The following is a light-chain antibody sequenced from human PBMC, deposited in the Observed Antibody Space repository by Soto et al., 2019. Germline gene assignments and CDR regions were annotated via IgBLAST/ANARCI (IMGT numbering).Light chain of an antibody. CDR1: QSISSY. V-gene: IGKV1-39*01. CDR3: QQSDITPIP. J-gene: IGKJ5*01. CDR2: AAS. Sequence: DIQMTQSQSSLSSSVGARVTITCRASQSISSYLNWYQQKPGKAPKLLIYAASSLQSGVPSRFSGSGSGTDFTLTISSLQPEDFATYYCQQSDITPIPFAQVTRLAIK.